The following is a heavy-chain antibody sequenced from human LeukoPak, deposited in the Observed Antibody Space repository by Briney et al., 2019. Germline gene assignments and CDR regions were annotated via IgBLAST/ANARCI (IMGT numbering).Heavy chain of an antibody. Sequence: GGSLRLSCAASGFTFSSYAMSWVRQAPGKGLEWVSAISGSGGSTYYADSVKGRFTISRDNSKNTLYLQMNSLRAEDTAVYYCAKVGLYYDFWSGDFDYWGQGTLVTVSS. CDR3: AKVGLYYDFWSGDFDY. V-gene: IGHV3-23*01. CDR2: ISGSGGST. D-gene: IGHD3-3*01. CDR1: GFTFSSYA. J-gene: IGHJ4*02.